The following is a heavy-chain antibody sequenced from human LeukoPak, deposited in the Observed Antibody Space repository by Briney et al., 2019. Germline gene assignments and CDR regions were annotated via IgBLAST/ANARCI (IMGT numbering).Heavy chain of an antibody. V-gene: IGHV1-3*01. CDR1: GYTFTSYA. J-gene: IGHJ4*02. D-gene: IGHD3-22*01. CDR3: ARGSSDYPRYFDY. CDR2: INAGNGST. Sequence: ASVKVSCKASGYTFTSYAMHWVRQAPGQRLEWMGWINAGNGSTKYSQKFQGRVTITRDTSASTAYMELSSLRSEDTAVYYCARGSSDYPRYFDYWGQGTLVTVSS.